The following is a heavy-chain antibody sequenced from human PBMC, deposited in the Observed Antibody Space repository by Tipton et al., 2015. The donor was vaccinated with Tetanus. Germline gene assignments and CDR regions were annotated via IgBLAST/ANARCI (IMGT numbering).Heavy chain of an antibody. J-gene: IGHJ5*02. CDR2: IYYSGST. CDR1: GGSISGSNYF. Sequence: LRLSYSVSGGSISGSNYFWNWIRQQPGKGPEWIGYIYYSGSTYYNPSLKGRITISVDTSKNQFSLNLSSVTAADTAVYYCARDQGGGRVVRLNWFDPWGQGTLVTVSS. D-gene: IGHD6-6*01. V-gene: IGHV4-31*03. CDR3: ARDQGGGRVVRLNWFDP.